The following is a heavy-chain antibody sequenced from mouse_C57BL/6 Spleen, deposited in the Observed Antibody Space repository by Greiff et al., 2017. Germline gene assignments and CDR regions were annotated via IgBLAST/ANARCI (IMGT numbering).Heavy chain of an antibody. CDR2: INPNNGGT. D-gene: IGHD1-1*01. CDR1: GYTFTDYY. V-gene: IGHV1-26*01. CDR3: ARKETYGSSYYLDY. Sequence: VQLQQSGPELVKPGASVKISCKASGYTFTDYYMNWVKQSHGKSLEWIGDINPNNGGTSYNQKFKGKATLTVDKSSSTAYMELRSLTSEDSAVYYCARKETYGSSYYLDYWGQGTTLTVSS. J-gene: IGHJ2*01.